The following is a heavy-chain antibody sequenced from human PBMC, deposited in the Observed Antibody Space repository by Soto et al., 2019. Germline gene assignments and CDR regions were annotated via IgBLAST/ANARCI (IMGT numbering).Heavy chain of an antibody. D-gene: IGHD2-21*02. V-gene: IGHV3-21*01. Sequence: PGGSLRLSCGASGFTFSTYSMNWVRQAPGKGLEWVSTIGTRSDIYYAESVKGRFTISRDNAKNSLSLQMNSLRVEDTAVYYCAREETAWPLAYGLDVWGQGTAVTVSS. CDR2: IGTRSDI. CDR3: AREETAWPLAYGLDV. CDR1: GFTFSTYS. J-gene: IGHJ6*02.